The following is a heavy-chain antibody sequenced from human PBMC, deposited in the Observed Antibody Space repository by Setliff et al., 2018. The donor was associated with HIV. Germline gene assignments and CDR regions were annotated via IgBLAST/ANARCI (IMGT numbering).Heavy chain of an antibody. Sequence: SLRLSCAGSVFSFSTYAIHWVRQAPGKGLEWMSVISYDGNTRYYGDSVKGRFTISRDNSRNTLYLQMNSLAVEDTAMYHCVREPRARVGTATFYFDYWGQGTLVTV. J-gene: IGHJ4*02. D-gene: IGHD2-21*02. CDR1: VFSFSTYA. CDR3: VREPRARVGTATFYFDY. CDR2: ISYDGNTR. V-gene: IGHV3-30*04.